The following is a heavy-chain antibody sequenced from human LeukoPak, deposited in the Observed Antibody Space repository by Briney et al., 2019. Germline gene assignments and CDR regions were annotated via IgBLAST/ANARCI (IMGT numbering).Heavy chain of an antibody. Sequence: PGESLRLSCATSGSTFSRDQMNSVRQAPGRGLEWVSYISSNGSTIYYADSVTGRFTISRDNAKNSLYLQMDSLRAEDTAAYYCAMRGDYWGQGTLVTVSS. CDR2: ISSNGSTI. CDR3: AMRGDY. CDR1: GSTFSRDQ. V-gene: IGHV3-48*03. J-gene: IGHJ4*02.